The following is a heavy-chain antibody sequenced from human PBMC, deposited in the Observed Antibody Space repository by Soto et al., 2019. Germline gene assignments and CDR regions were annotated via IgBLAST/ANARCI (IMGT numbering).Heavy chain of an antibody. CDR1: GGTFSSYT. D-gene: IGHD3-10*01. CDR3: ARITMVRGAFDP. CDR2: IIPILGIA. Sequence: QVQLVQSGAEVKKPGSSVKVSCKASGGTFSSYTISWVRQAPGQGLEWMGRIIPILGIANYAQKLQGRVTNTADKTTSTSYMELSSLRSEDTAVYYCARITMVRGAFDPWGQGTLVTVSS. J-gene: IGHJ5*02. V-gene: IGHV1-69*02.